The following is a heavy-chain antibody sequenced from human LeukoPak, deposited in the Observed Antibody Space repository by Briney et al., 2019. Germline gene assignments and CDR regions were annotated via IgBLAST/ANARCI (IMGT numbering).Heavy chain of an antibody. V-gene: IGHV4-61*02. CDR3: ARMRGDTYSGYVNFDY. J-gene: IGHJ4*02. D-gene: IGHD5-12*01. Sequence: SETLSLTCTVSGGSISSGSYYWSWIRQPAGTGLEWIGRIYTSGSTNYNPSLKSRVTISVDTSKNQFSLKLSSVTAADTAVYYCARMRGDTYSGYVNFDYWGQGTLVTVSS. CDR1: GGSISSGSYY. CDR2: IYTSGST.